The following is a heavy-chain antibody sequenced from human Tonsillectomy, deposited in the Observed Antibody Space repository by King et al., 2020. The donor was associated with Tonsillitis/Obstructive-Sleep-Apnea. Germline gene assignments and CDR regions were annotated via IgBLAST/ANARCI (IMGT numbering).Heavy chain of an antibody. CDR2: ISAYNGHT. V-gene: IGHV1-18*01. CDR3: ARDSMSHYYDSSAYYTFDY. Sequence: QLVQSGAEVKKPGASVKVSCKASGYTFTNYGISWVRQAPGQGLEWMGWISAYNGHTNSAQKLQGRVTMTTDTSTSTAFMELSSLRSDDTAVYYCARDSMSHYYDSSAYYTFDYWGQGTLVTVSS. J-gene: IGHJ4*02. CDR1: GYTFTNYG. D-gene: IGHD3-22*01.